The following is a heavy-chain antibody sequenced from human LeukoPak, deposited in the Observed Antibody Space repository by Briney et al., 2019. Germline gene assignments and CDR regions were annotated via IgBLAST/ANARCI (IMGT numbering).Heavy chain of an antibody. J-gene: IGHJ4*02. CDR2: IIPILDVI. CDR1: GGTFTNYA. V-gene: IGHV1-69*04. D-gene: IGHD3-9*01. CDR3: ARGGGVDILTGFQY. Sequence: SVKVSCKASGGTFTNYAINWVRQAPGQGLEWMGRIIPILDVINYAQKFQGRVTITADQFTSTAYMVLRSLRSEDTGVHYCARGGGVDILTGFQYWGQGTLVTVSS.